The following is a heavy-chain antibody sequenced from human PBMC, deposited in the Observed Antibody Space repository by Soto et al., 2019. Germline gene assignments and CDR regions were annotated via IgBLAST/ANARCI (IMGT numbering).Heavy chain of an antibody. CDR1: GYSFTNYW. CDR2: IYPGDSDT. Sequence: GEALNTSCQGSGYSFTNYWIGWVPQMPGKGLEWVGIIYPGDSDTRYSPSFQGHVTISADKSIGTAYLQWSSLKAADTAMYYCSRSLYSSSWYYYYGMDDWGQGTTVTVSS. D-gene: IGHD6-13*01. V-gene: IGHV5-51*01. J-gene: IGHJ6*02. CDR3: SRSLYSSSWYYYYGMDD.